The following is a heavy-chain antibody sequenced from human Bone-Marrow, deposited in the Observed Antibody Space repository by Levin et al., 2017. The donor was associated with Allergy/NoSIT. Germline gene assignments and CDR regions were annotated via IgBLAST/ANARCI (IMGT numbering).Heavy chain of an antibody. CDR2: FDPKYDET. CDR1: GYSLKDLS. Sequence: GESLKISCKVSGYSLKDLSIHWVRQAPGKGLEWMGGFDPKYDETIYAQKFQGRVTMTEDTSTDTAYMELRSLRSEDTAVYYCATPLYSSSTFDYWAQGTLVTVSS. D-gene: IGHD6-6*01. J-gene: IGHJ4*02. V-gene: IGHV1-24*01. CDR3: ATPLYSSSTFDY.